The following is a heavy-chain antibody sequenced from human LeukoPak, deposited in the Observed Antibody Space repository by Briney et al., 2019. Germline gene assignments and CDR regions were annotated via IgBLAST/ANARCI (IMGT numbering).Heavy chain of an antibody. CDR1: GGSISSGGYS. CDR3: ARSYSSGWDYYYYYMDV. V-gene: IGHV4-30-2*01. Sequence: SETLSLTCAVSGGSISSGGYSWSWIRQPPGKGLEWIGYIYHSGSTYYNPSLKSRVTISVDRSKNQFSLKLSSVTAADTAVYYCARSYSSGWDYYYYYMDVWGKGTTVTVTS. J-gene: IGHJ6*03. CDR2: IYHSGST. D-gene: IGHD6-19*01.